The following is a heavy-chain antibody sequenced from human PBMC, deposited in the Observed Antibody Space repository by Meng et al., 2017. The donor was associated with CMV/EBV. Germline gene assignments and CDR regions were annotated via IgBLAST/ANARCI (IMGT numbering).Heavy chain of an antibody. J-gene: IGHJ3*02. D-gene: IGHD3-22*01. V-gene: IGHV3-11*01. Sequence: GGSLRLSCVGSGFIFSDYYMSWIRQAPGKGLEIVSDISSSGASIYYADFVEGRFTISRDNARNSLYLQMNTLRAEDTAVYYCARDETATQSERSAYSPDAFDIWGQGTMVTVSS. CDR1: GFIFSDYY. CDR3: ARDETATQSERSAYSPDAFDI. CDR2: ISSSGASI.